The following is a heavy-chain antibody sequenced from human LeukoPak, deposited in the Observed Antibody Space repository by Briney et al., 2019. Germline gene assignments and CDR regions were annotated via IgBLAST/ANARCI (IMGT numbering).Heavy chain of an antibody. D-gene: IGHD3-16*01. CDR3: AREPRSGTYRRNYYYYYMYF. CDR1: GFTFSDYY. CDR2: ISSSGSTI. V-gene: IGHV3-11*04. J-gene: IGHJ6*03. Sequence: GGSLRLSCAASGFTFSDYYMSWIRQAPGKGLEWVSYISSSGSTIYYADSVKGRFTISRDNAKNSLFLQMNSLRAEDTAVYYCAREPRSGTYRRNYYYYYMYFSFKGTPLTVSS.